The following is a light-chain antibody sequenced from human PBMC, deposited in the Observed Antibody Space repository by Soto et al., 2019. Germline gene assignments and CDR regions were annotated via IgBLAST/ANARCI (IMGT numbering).Light chain of an antibody. CDR3: QQRSNWPLT. J-gene: IGKJ3*01. V-gene: IGKV3-11*01. Sequence: EIVLTQSPATLSLSPGERATLSCRASQSINSYLAWYQQKPGQAPRLLIYDASNRATGIAARFSGGGSGTDFTLTISSLEPEDFAVYYCQQRSNWPLTFGPGTKVDLK. CDR1: QSINSY. CDR2: DAS.